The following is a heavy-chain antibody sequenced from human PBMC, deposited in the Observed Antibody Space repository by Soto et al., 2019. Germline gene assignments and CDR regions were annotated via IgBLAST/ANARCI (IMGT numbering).Heavy chain of an antibody. CDR2: ISGGGGNT. CDR3: AKDRGAGGRFSGIAVAGIHS. D-gene: IGHD6-19*01. Sequence: EVQLLESGGGLVQPGGSLRLSCAASGFTFSSYAMSWVRQTPGKGLEWVSGISGGGGNTYYADSVTGRFTISRDNSRYTLYRQMSNKRAADTAIYYCAKDRGAGGRFSGIAVAGIHSWSHGTLVTVSS. V-gene: IGHV3-23*01. J-gene: IGHJ5*01. CDR1: GFTFSSYA.